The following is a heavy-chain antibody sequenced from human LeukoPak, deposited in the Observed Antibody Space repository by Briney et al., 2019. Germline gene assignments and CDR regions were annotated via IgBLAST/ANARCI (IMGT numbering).Heavy chain of an antibody. CDR1: GGFISSYY. D-gene: IGHD5-18*01. V-gene: IGHV4-59*08. J-gene: IGHJ4*02. Sequence: SETLSLTCTVSGGFISSYYWSWIRQPPGKGLEWIGYIYYSGSTNYNPSLKSRVTISVDTSKNQFSLKLSSVTAADTAVYYCARHRIQLWSGDYFDYWGQGTLVTVSS. CDR3: ARHRIQLWSGDYFDY. CDR2: IYYSGST.